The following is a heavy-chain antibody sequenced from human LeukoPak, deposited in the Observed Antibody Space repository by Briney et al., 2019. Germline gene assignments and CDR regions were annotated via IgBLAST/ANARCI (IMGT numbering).Heavy chain of an antibody. D-gene: IGHD5-12*01. CDR1: GGTFSSYA. J-gene: IGHJ4*02. CDR2: IIPIFGTA. Sequence: GASVKVSCKASGGTFSSYAISWVRQAPGQGLEWMGGIIPIFGTANYAQKFQGRVTMTRDTSISTAYMELSRLRSDDTAVYYCARVSVGQLRKSAYYFDYWGQGTLVTVSP. V-gene: IGHV1-69*05. CDR3: ARVSVGQLRKSAYYFDY.